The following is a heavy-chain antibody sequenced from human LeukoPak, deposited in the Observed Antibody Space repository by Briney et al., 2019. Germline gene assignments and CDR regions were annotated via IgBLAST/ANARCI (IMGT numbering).Heavy chain of an antibody. V-gene: IGHV3-21*01. Sequence: GGSLRLSCTASGFILSSYSMNCIRQAPGKGLEWVSSISSSSNYIYYADSVKGRFTISRDNDKNSLYLQMNSLRAEDTAVYYCARDLGYSSGPNYWGQGTLVTVSS. D-gene: IGHD6-25*01. CDR2: ISSSSNYI. J-gene: IGHJ4*02. CDR1: GFILSSYS. CDR3: ARDLGYSSGPNY.